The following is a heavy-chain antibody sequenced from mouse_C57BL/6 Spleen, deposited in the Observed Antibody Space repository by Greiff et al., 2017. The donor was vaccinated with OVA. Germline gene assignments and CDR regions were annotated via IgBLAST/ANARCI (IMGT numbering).Heavy chain of an antibody. V-gene: IGHV1-42*01. CDR3: ARGFTTVVVPFDY. CDR2: INPSTGGT. D-gene: IGHD1-1*01. Sequence: VHVKQSGPELVKPGASVKISCKASGYSFTGYYMNWVKQSPEKSLEWIGEINPSTGGTTYNQKFKAKATLTVDKYSSTAYMQLKSLTSEDSAVYYCARGFTTVVVPFDYWGQGTTRTVSS. CDR1: GYSFTGYY. J-gene: IGHJ2*01.